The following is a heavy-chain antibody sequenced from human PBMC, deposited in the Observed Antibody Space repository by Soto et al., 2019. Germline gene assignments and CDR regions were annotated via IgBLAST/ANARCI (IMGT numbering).Heavy chain of an antibody. CDR1: GCSFISKT. CDR2: ISGSGGST. Sequence: ALRGSSAALGCSFISKTMSWVRQAPGKGLEWVSAISGSGGSTYYSDSVKGRFTISRDNSKNTLYLQMNSLRAEGTAVYYCAKLPGVDLVFHSEDGM. CDR3: AKLPGVDLVFHSEDGM. V-gene: IGHV3-23*01. D-gene: IGHD5-12*01. J-gene: IGHJ6*01.